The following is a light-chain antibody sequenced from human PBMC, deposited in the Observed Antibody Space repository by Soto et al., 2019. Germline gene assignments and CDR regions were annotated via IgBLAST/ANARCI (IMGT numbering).Light chain of an antibody. Sequence: QSALTQPASVSGSPGQSITISCTGTSSDVDTYNYVSWYQHHPGKAPKLMIYEVSNRPSGVSNRFSGSKSGNTASLTISGLQAEDEADYYCSSYTSSTTLPVFGGGTKLTVL. J-gene: IGLJ3*02. CDR1: SSDVDTYNY. CDR2: EVS. CDR3: SSYTSSTTLPV. V-gene: IGLV2-14*01.